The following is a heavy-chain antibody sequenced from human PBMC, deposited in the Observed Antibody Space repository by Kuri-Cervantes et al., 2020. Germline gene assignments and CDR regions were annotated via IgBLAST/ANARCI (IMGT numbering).Heavy chain of an antibody. D-gene: IGHD3-10*01. J-gene: IGHJ6*02. V-gene: IGHV3-15*01. CDR3: TTDRLVRGVYYYYGMDV. CDR1: GFTFSNAW. CDR2: IKSKTDGGTT. Sequence: GESLKISCAASGFTFSNAWMSWVRQAPGKGLEWVGRIKSKTDGGTTDYAAPVKGRFTISRDDSKNTLYLQMNSLKTEDTAVYYCTTDRLVRGVYYYYGMDVWGQGTTVTVSS.